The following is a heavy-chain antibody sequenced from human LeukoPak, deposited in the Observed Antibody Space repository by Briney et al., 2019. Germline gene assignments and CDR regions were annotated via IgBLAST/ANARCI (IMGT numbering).Heavy chain of an antibody. CDR1: GGSISSSSYY. D-gene: IGHD3-22*01. CDR2: IYYSGST. J-gene: IGHJ4*02. CDR3: ARGGGYYSY. V-gene: IGHV4-39*01. Sequence: SETLSLTCTVSGGSISSSSYYWGWIRQPPGKGLEWIGSIYYSGSTYYNPSLKSRVTISVDTSKNQFSLKLSSVTAADTAVYYCARGGGYYSYWGQGTLVTVSS.